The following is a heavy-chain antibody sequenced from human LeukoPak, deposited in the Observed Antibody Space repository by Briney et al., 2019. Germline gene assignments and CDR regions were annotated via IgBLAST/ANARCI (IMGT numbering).Heavy chain of an antibody. J-gene: IGHJ4*02. Sequence: GGSLRLSCAASGFTFSSYAMSWVRQAPGKGLEWVSAISGSGGSTYYADSVKGRFTISRDNSKNTLYLQMNSLRAEDTAVYYCAKAAKSITMIVVVTLLFDYWGQGTLVTVSS. D-gene: IGHD3-22*01. CDR3: AKAAKSITMIVVVTLLFDY. CDR2: ISGSGGST. V-gene: IGHV3-23*01. CDR1: GFTFSSYA.